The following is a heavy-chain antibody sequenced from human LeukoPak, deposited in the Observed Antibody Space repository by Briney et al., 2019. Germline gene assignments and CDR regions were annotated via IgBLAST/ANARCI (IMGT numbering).Heavy chain of an antibody. V-gene: IGHV4-59*10. CDR3: ARLSSSWYQDWYFDL. J-gene: IGHJ2*01. CDR2: IYTSGNT. CDR1: GGSFSGYY. D-gene: IGHD6-13*01. Sequence: SETLSLTCAVYGGSFSGYYWSWIRQPAGKGLEWIGRIYTSGNTNYNPSLKSRATISVDTSKNQFSLELSSVTAADTAVYYCARLSSSWYQDWYFDLWGRGTLVTVSS.